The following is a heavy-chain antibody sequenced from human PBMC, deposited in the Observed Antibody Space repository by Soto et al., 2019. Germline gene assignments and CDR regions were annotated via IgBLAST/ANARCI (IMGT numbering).Heavy chain of an antibody. D-gene: IGHD6-19*01. V-gene: IGHV1-69*06. Sequence: GASVKVSCKASGGTFSTYAISWVRQAPGQGLEWMGGIIPIFGTARYAQKFQGRVTITADRSTSTAYMELISLRSEDTAVFFCARESESSSLYCLDVWGQGTTVTVSS. CDR3: ARESESSSLYCLDV. J-gene: IGHJ6*02. CDR1: GGTFSTYA. CDR2: IIPIFGTA.